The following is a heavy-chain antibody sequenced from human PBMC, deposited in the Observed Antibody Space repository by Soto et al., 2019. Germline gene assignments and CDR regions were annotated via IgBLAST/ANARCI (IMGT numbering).Heavy chain of an antibody. Sequence: QLQLQESGPGLVKPSETLSLTCTVSGGSISSSSYYWGWIRQPPGKGLEWIESIYYSGSTYYDRSLKSRVTISVDTSKNQFSLKLSSVPAADTAVYYCARQPKDAFDIWGQGTMVTVSS. J-gene: IGHJ3*02. CDR1: GGSISSSSYY. CDR2: IYYSGST. CDR3: ARQPKDAFDI. V-gene: IGHV4-39*01.